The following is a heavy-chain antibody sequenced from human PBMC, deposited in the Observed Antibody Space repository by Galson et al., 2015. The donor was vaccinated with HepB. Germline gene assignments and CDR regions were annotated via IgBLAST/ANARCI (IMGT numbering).Heavy chain of an antibody. CDR2: FDPEDGET. D-gene: IGHD1-26*01. J-gene: IGHJ4*02. Sequence: SVKVSCKVSGYTLTELSMHWVRQAPGKGLEWMGGFDPEDGETIYAQKFQGRVTMTEDTSTDTAYMELSSLRSEDTAVYYCATVLMGGSYSYYIDYWGQGTLVTVSS. V-gene: IGHV1-24*01. CDR1: GYTLTELS. CDR3: ATVLMGGSYSYYIDY.